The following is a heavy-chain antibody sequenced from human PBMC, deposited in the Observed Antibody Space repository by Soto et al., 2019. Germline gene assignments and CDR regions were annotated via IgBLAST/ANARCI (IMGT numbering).Heavy chain of an antibody. Sequence: GGSLRLSCAASGFTFSSYAMHWVRQAPGKGLEWVAVISYDGSNKYYADSVKGRFTISRDNAKNSLYLQMNSLRDEDTAVYYCARDQVAAAGWGQGTLVTVSS. V-gene: IGHV3-30-3*01. CDR3: ARDQVAAAG. J-gene: IGHJ4*02. CDR1: GFTFSSYA. CDR2: ISYDGSNK. D-gene: IGHD6-13*01.